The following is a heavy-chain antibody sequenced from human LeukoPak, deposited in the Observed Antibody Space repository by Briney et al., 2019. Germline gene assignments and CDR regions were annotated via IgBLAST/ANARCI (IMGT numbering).Heavy chain of an antibody. V-gene: IGHV4-61*02. Sequence: PSETLSLTCTVSGGSISSSSYYWSWIRQPAGKGLEWIGRIYTSGSTYYTPSLKSRVTISIDTSKNQFSLKLSSVTAADTAVYYCASAHSSSWYPTIFQHWGQGTLVTVSS. CDR1: GGSISSSSYY. D-gene: IGHD6-13*01. J-gene: IGHJ1*01. CDR2: IYTSGST. CDR3: ASAHSSSWYPTIFQH.